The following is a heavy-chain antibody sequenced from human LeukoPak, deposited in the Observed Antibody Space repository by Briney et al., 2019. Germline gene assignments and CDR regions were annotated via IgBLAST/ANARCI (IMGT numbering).Heavy chain of an antibody. CDR1: GFTFSSYW. Sequence: GGSLRLSCAASGFTFSSYWMSWVRQAPGKGLEWVANIKQDGSEKYYVDSVKGRFTISRDNAKNSLYLQMNSLRAEDTAVYYCAKDRGSGRGWYGMDVWGQGTTVTVSS. D-gene: IGHD6-19*01. CDR3: AKDRGSGRGWYGMDV. J-gene: IGHJ6*02. V-gene: IGHV3-7*03. CDR2: IKQDGSEK.